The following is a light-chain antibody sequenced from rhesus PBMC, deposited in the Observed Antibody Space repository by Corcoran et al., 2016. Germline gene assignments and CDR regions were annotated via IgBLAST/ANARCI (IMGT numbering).Light chain of an antibody. V-gene: IGKV1-22*01. CDR2: KAS. J-gene: IGKJ2*01. CDR3: QQDSSTPYS. Sequence: DIQMTQSPSSLSASVGDTVTITCRASQSLTTWLAWYQQKPGKAPNLLIYKASTLQSGVPSRFSGSGSGTDCTLTISSLQSEDFATYYCQQDSSTPYSFDQGTKGEIK. CDR1: QSLTTW.